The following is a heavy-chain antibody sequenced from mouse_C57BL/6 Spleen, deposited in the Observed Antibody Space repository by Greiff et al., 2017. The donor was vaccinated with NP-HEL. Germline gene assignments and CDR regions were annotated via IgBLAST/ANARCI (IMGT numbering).Heavy chain of an antibody. Sequence: VQLQQPGAELVKPGASVKMSCKASGYTFTSYWITWVKQRPGQGLEWIGDIYPGSGSTNYNEKFKSKATLTVDTSSSTAYMQLSSLTSEDSAVYYCARSGKTAYSNLDYWGQGTTLTVSS. J-gene: IGHJ2*01. D-gene: IGHD2-5*01. CDR3: ARSGKTAYSNLDY. CDR2: IYPGSGST. CDR1: GYTFTSYW. V-gene: IGHV1-55*01.